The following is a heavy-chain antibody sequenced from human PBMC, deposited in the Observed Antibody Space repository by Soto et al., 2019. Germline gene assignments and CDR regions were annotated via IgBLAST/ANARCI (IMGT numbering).Heavy chain of an antibody. Sequence: GASVEVCCKASGYTFTTYDISWVRQAPGQGLEWMGRISTYNGNTNYPQSLQGRLTMTTDTSTTTAYMELRSLRSDDTAVYYCARVPSQVQVGNAPNLNVREVWAQGTTVPASS. J-gene: IGHJ6*02. CDR1: GYTFTTYD. CDR3: ARVPSQVQVGNAPNLNVREV. D-gene: IGHD1-1*01. CDR2: ISTYNGNT. V-gene: IGHV1-18*01.